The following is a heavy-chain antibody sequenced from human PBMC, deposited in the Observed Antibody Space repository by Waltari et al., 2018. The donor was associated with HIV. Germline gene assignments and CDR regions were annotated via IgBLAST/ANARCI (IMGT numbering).Heavy chain of an antibody. CDR3: ARDPMNRTPAFDTSGYVDS. CDR2: ISGRDDVT. CDR1: GFDVGDFF. J-gene: IGHJ5*01. Sequence: QVQLVESGGGVVKPGGSLRISCAVSGFDVGDFFMSWIRQAPGKGLEWLAVISGRDDVTSYADSVKGRFTISKDNTNNLLFLQMNSLTTEDSARYYCARDPMNRTPAFDTSGYVDSWGQGTLITVSS. V-gene: IGHV3-11*01. D-gene: IGHD3-22*01.